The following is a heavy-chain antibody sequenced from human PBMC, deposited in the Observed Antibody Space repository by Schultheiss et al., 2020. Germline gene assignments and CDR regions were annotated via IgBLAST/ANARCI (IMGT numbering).Heavy chain of an antibody. Sequence: GGSLRLSCAASGFTVSSNYMSWVRQAPGKGLEWVSVIYSGGSTYYADSVKGRFTISRDNSKNTLYLQMNSLRAEDTAVYYCAKDRHSGYDANWFDPWGQGTLVTVSS. CDR2: IYSGGST. V-gene: IGHV3-53*05. CDR1: GFTVSSNY. J-gene: IGHJ5*02. D-gene: IGHD5-12*01. CDR3: AKDRHSGYDANWFDP.